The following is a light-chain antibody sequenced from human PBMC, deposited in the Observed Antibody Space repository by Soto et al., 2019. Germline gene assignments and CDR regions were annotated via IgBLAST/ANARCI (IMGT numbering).Light chain of an antibody. CDR2: GAS. V-gene: IGKV3-15*01. J-gene: IGKJ1*01. CDR3: QQYNDWPRT. Sequence: EPLMTQSPATLSVFPGARATLSCRASQSVRSNLAWYQQKPGQAPRLLIYGASTRATGIPARFSGSGSGTELTITISSLQSEDCEVYYCQQYNDWPRTFGQGTKVDIK. CDR1: QSVRSN.